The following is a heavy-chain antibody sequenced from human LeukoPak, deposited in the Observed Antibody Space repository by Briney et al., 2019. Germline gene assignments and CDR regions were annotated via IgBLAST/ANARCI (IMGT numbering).Heavy chain of an antibody. V-gene: IGHV4-38-2*02. J-gene: IGHJ6*02. CDR3: ARVGWELIYYYGMDV. Sequence: SETLSLTCTVSGYSISSGYYWGWIRQPPGKGLGWSGSIYHSGSTYYNPSLKSRVTISVDTSKNQYSLKLSSVTAADTAVYYCARVGWELIYYYGMDVWGQGTTVTVSS. D-gene: IGHD1-26*01. CDR2: IYHSGST. CDR1: GYSISSGYY.